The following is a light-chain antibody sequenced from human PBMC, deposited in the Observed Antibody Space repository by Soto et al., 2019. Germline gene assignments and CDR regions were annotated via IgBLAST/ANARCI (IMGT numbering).Light chain of an antibody. CDR1: QGIRND. Sequence: DIHITQSPSSLSASVGDRVTITCRASQGIRNDLGWYQQKPGKAPKRLIYAASSLQSGVPSRFSGGFSGTEFTLTISSLQPEDFATYYCQQLYRYPITFGQGTKVDIK. J-gene: IGKJ1*01. CDR2: AAS. V-gene: IGKV1-17*01. CDR3: QQLYRYPIT.